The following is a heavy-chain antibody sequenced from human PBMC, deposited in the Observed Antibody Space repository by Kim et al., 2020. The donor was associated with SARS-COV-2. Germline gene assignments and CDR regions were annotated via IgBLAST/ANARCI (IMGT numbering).Heavy chain of an antibody. D-gene: IGHD4-17*01. CDR2: K. CDR3: ARIPATTGNFDY. V-gene: IGHV2-70*13. J-gene: IGHJ4*02. Sequence: KTSSPSLKTRLTISRDTSKNQVVLTMTNMEPVDTATYYCARIPATTGNFDYWGQGALVIVSS.